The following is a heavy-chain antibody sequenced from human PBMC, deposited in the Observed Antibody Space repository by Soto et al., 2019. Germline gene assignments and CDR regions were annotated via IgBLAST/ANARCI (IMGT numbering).Heavy chain of an antibody. CDR3: AREIVGAPYAFDI. Sequence: ASVKVSCKASGGTFSSYAISWVRQAPGQGLEWMGGNIPIFGTANYAQKFQGRVTITADESTSTAYMELSSLRSEDTAVYYCAREIVGAPYAFDIWGQGTMVTVSS. J-gene: IGHJ3*02. D-gene: IGHD1-26*01. V-gene: IGHV1-69*13. CDR1: GGTFSSYA. CDR2: NIPIFGTA.